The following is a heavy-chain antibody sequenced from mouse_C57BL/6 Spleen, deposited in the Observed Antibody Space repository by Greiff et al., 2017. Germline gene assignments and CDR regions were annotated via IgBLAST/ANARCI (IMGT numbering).Heavy chain of an antibody. V-gene: IGHV1-82*01. Sequence: VQLQQSGPELVKPGASVKISCKASGYAFSSSWMNWVKQRPGKGLEWIGRIYPGDGDTNYNGKFKGKATLTADKSSSTAYMQLSSLTSEDSAVYFCAADYDLRFAYWGQGTLVTVSA. CDR3: AADYDLRFAY. D-gene: IGHD2-4*01. J-gene: IGHJ3*01. CDR1: GYAFSSSW. CDR2: IYPGDGDT.